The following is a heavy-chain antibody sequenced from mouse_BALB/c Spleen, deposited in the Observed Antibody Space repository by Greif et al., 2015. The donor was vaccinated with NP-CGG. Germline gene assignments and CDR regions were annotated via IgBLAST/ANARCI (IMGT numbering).Heavy chain of an antibody. CDR2: ISRGGGGT. D-gene: IGHD1-2*01. CDR1: GFAFGSYD. V-gene: IGHV5-12-1*01. CDR3: ARHSLLRLDYAMDY. Sequence: EVQLVESGGGLVKPGGSLKLSCAASGFAFGSYDMSWVRQTPGKRLEWVAYISRGGGGTYYPDTGKGRFTISRDNAKTTLYLQMSSLKSEDTAMYYCARHSLLRLDYAMDYWGQGTSVTVSS. J-gene: IGHJ4*01.